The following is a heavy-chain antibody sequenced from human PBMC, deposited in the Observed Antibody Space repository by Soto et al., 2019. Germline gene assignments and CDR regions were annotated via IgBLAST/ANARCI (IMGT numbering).Heavy chain of an antibody. J-gene: IGHJ6*02. Sequence: QVQLVQSGSSVKKPGSSVKVSCKASGGTFSSYAISWVRQAPGQGLEWMEGIIPIFNATPYAQKFQGRVTITADESTSTAYMELSSLRSEDTAVYYCAREDFDSEIYYGMDVWGQGTTVTVSS. CDR1: GGTFSSYA. D-gene: IGHD3-3*01. V-gene: IGHV1-69*01. CDR3: AREDFDSEIYYGMDV. CDR2: IIPIFNAT.